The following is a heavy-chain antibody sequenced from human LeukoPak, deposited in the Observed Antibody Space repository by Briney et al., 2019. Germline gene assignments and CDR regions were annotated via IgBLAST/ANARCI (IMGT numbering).Heavy chain of an antibody. D-gene: IGHD3-10*01. CDR1: GGSFSGYY. CDR2: INHSGST. CDR3: ARGTGSGTFDY. J-gene: IGHJ4*02. Sequence: SETLSLTCAVYGGSFSGYYWSWIRQPPGKGLEWIGEINHSGSTNYNPSLKSRVTISVDTSKNQFSLKLSSVTAADTAVYYCARGTGSGTFDYWGQGTPVTVSS. V-gene: IGHV4-34*01.